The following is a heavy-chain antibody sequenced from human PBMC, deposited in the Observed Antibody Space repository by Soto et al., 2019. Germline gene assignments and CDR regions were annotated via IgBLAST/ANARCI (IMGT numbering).Heavy chain of an antibody. Sequence: QVQLVESGGGVVQPGRSLRLSCAASGFTFSSYGMHWVSQAPGKGLEWVAVIWYDGSNKYYADSVKGRFTISRDNSKNTLYLQMNSLRAEDTAVYYCALSSGWYTFYYWGQGTLVTVSS. D-gene: IGHD6-19*01. J-gene: IGHJ4*02. CDR2: IWYDGSNK. CDR1: GFTFSSYG. CDR3: ALSSGWYTFYY. V-gene: IGHV3-33*01.